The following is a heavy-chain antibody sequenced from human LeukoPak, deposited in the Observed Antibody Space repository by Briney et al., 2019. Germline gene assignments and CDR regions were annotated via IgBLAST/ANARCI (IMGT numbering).Heavy chain of an antibody. CDR2: IYYSGST. Sequence: SETLSLTCTVSGGSVSSGSYYWSWIRQPPGKGLEWIGYIYYSGSTNYNPSLKSRLTISVDTPKNQFSLKLSSVTAADTALYYCARDRVYCSTPSCSKYSFSYWGQGTLVTVSS. CDR1: GGSVSSGSYY. V-gene: IGHV4-61*01. J-gene: IGHJ4*02. D-gene: IGHD2-2*01. CDR3: ARDRVYCSTPSCSKYSFSY.